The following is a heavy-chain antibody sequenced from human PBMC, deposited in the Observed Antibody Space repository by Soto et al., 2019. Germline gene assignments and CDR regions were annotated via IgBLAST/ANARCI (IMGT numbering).Heavy chain of an antibody. V-gene: IGHV5-51*01. CDR1: GYSFTSYW. CDR3: ARPPPFCGGECPPDV. Sequence: EVQLVQSGAEVKKPGESLKISCKGSGYSFTSYWIGWVRQMPGKGLEWMGIIYPGDSDTRYSPSFQGQVTISADKSISTAYPQWSSLKASDPAMYYCARPPPFCGGECPPDVWGQGTTVTVSS. D-gene: IGHD2-21*01. J-gene: IGHJ6*02. CDR2: IYPGDSDT.